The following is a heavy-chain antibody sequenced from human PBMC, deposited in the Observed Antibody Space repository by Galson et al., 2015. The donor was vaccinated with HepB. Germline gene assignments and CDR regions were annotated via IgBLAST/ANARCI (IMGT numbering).Heavy chain of an antibody. CDR3: ARLGLTYYYDSGASEWFDP. CDR2: IYYSGST. Sequence: LSLTCTVSGGSISSSSYYWGWIRQPPGKGLEWIGSIYYSGSTYYNPSLKSRVTISVDTSKNQFSLKLSSVTAADTAVYYCARLGLTYYYDSGASEWFDPWGQGTLVTVSS. V-gene: IGHV4-39*01. D-gene: IGHD3-22*01. J-gene: IGHJ5*02. CDR1: GGSISSSSYY.